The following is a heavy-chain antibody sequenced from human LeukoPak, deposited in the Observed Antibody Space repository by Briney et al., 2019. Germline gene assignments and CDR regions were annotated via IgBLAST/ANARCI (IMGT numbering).Heavy chain of an antibody. CDR3: AKSTNWGSISDGFDI. V-gene: IGHV1-2*02. CDR1: GYSFIGYY. CDR2: INPNSGGA. Sequence: GASVTVSCKASGYSFIGYYIHWVRQAPGQELEWMGWINPNSGGANYAQKFQGRVTMTRDTSISTVYMELTRLRSDDTAMYYCAKSTNWGSISDGFDIWGQGTMVTVAS. D-gene: IGHD7-27*01. J-gene: IGHJ3*02.